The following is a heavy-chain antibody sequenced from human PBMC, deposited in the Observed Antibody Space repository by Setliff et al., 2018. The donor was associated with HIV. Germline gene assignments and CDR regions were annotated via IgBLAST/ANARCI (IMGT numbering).Heavy chain of an antibody. V-gene: IGHV1-18*01. CDR3: AQEERDAYNYWFDP. D-gene: IGHD1-1*01. J-gene: IGHJ5*02. CDR1: GYTFTSYG. CDR2: ISAYNGNT. Sequence: GASVKVSCKASGYTFTSYGISWVRQAPGQGLEWMGWISAYNGNTNYAQKLQGRVTMTTDTSTSTAYMELRSLSSVTAADTAVYYCAQEERDAYNYWFDPWGQGTLVTVSS.